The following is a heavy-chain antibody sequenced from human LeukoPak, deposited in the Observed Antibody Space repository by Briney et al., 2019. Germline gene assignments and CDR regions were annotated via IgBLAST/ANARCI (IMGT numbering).Heavy chain of an antibody. Sequence: KPGGSLRLPCAASGFTFSSYSMNWVRQAPGKGPEWVSSISSGGNYIYYADSVKGRFTISRDNAKNSLYLQMNSLRAEETAVYYCARAGILVAGTDWYFDLWGRGTPVTVSS. D-gene: IGHD6-19*01. CDR1: GFTFSSYS. CDR2: ISSGGNYI. CDR3: ARAGILVAGTDWYFDL. V-gene: IGHV3-21*01. J-gene: IGHJ2*01.